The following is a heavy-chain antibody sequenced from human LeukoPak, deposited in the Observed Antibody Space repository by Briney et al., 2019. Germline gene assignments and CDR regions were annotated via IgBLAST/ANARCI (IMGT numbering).Heavy chain of an antibody. CDR2: ISYDGSIN. CDR1: GFTFNSYA. V-gene: IGHV3-30-3*01. Sequence: GGSLRLSCAASGFTFNSYAVHWVRQAPGKGLEWVAVISYDGSINFYAASVKGRFTISRDNSKNTLYLQLSSLRAEDTALYFCARDRRYCSGGSCYFDYFFDYWGQGTLVTVSS. J-gene: IGHJ4*02. CDR3: ARDRRYCSGGSCYFDYFFDY. D-gene: IGHD2-15*01.